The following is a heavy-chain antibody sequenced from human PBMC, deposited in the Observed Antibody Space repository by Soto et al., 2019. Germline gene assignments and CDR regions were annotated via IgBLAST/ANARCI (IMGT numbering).Heavy chain of an antibody. CDR3: ARDRMVRGVIRPYYYGMDV. CDR2: IYSGGST. J-gene: IGHJ6*02. D-gene: IGHD3-10*01. V-gene: IGHV3-53*01. Sequence: PGGSLRLSCAASGFTVSSNYMSWVRQAPGKGLEWVSVIYSGGSTYYADSVKGRFTISRDNSKNTLYLQMNSLRAEDTAVYYCARDRMVRGVIRPYYYGMDVWGQGTTVTVSS. CDR1: GFTVSSNY.